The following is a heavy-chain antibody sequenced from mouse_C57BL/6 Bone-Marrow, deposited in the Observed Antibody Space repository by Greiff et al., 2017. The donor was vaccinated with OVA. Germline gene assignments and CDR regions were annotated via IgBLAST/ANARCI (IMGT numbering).Heavy chain of an antibody. CDR1: GYSFTGYY. CDR2: INPLTGRT. CDR3: ARSGWLRRAMDY. V-gene: IGHV1-42*01. D-gene: IGHD2-2*01. J-gene: IGHJ4*01. Sequence: VQLKQYGPERVKPGASVKISCTASGYSFTGYYMNWVKQSPEQSLEWIGAINPLTGRTTYNPKFKAKATLTVDKSASTAYMQLKSLTSEDSAVYYCARSGWLRRAMDYWGQGTSVTVSS.